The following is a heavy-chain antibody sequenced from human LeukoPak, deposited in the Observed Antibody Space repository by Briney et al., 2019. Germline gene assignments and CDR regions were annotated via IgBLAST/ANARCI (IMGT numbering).Heavy chain of an antibody. CDR1: GFTFRSYE. V-gene: IGHV3-20*04. D-gene: IGHD1-26*01. Sequence: PGGSLRLSCAASGFTFRSYEMNWVRQAPGKGLEWVSGINWNGGSTGYADSVKGRFTISRDNAKNSLYLQMNSLRAEDTALYYCARDGVVGATNAFDYWGQGTLVTVSS. CDR2: INWNGGST. J-gene: IGHJ4*02. CDR3: ARDGVVGATNAFDY.